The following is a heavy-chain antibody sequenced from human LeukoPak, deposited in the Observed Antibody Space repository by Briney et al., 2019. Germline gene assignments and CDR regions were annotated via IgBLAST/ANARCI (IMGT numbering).Heavy chain of an antibody. V-gene: IGHV3-11*04. J-gene: IGHJ4*02. D-gene: IGHD3-22*01. CDR1: GFTFSDYY. CDR2: ISSSGSTI. CDR3: ARPRMKYYYDSSGYYDY. Sequence: GGSLRLSCAASGFTFSDYYMSWIRQAPGKGLEWVSYISSSGSTIYYADSVKGRFTISRDNAKNSLYLQMNSLRAEDTAVYYCARPRMKYYYDSSGYYDYRGQGTLVTVSS.